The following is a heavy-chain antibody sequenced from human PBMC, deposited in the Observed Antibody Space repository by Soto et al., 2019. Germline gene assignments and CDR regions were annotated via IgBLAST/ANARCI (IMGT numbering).Heavy chain of an antibody. Sequence: ETLSHTCTVSGGSSSSYYWILIRQPPGKGLEWIGYIYYSGSTNYNPSLKSRVTISVDTSKNQFSLKLSSVTAADTAVYYCAGGYDSSGYYLRGLNFDYWGQGTLVTVSS. CDR1: GGSSSSYY. J-gene: IGHJ4*02. CDR2: IYYSGST. CDR3: AGGYDSSGYYLRGLNFDY. V-gene: IGHV4-59*01. D-gene: IGHD3-22*01.